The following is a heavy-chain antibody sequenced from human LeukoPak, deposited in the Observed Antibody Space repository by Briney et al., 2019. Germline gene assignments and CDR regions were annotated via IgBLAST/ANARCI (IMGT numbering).Heavy chain of an antibody. J-gene: IGHJ4*02. CDR1: GGSISSYY. CDR3: ARAHLGIDFDY. D-gene: IGHD1-26*01. Sequence: SETLSLTCTVSGGSISSYYWSWIRQPPGKGLEWIGFIFYSGTTNYNPSLKSRVTISVDTSKNQFSLKLSSVTAADTAVYYCARAHLGIDFDYWGQGTLVTVSS. CDR2: IFYSGTT. V-gene: IGHV4-59*12.